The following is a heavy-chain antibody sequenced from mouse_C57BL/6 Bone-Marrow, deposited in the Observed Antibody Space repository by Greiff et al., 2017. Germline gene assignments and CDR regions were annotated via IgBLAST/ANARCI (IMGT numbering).Heavy chain of an antibody. Sequence: VQLQQSGTVLARPGASVKMSCKTSGYTFTSYWMHWVKQRPGQGLEWIGDIYPGNSDTSYNQKFKGKAKLTVATSASTAYMEISSLSEEDAAVYYCTRWGGSSSWFAYWGQGTLVTVSA. J-gene: IGHJ3*01. V-gene: IGHV1-5*01. CDR3: TRWGGSSSWFAY. CDR1: GYTFTSYW. CDR2: IYPGNSDT. D-gene: IGHD1-1*01.